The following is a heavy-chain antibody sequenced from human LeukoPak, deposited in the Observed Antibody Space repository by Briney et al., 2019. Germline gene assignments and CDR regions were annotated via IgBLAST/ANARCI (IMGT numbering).Heavy chain of an antibody. CDR2: IYPGDSDT. CDR1: GYSFTTYW. V-gene: IGHV5-51*01. Sequence: RGESLKISCKASGYSFTTYWIGWVRQMPGKGLEWMGIIYPGDSDTRYGPSFQGQVTISADKSITTAYLQWSSLQASDSAMYYCAIRYSGSYYWGQGTLVTVSS. D-gene: IGHD1-26*01. J-gene: IGHJ4*02. CDR3: AIRYSGSYY.